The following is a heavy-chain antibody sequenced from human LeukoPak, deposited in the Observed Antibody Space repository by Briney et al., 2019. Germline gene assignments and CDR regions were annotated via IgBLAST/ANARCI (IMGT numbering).Heavy chain of an antibody. V-gene: IGHV3-48*04. CDR2: ITTCGSST. D-gene: IGHD6-19*01. Sequence: PGGSLRLSCAVSGFTFSAYAITWGRQSPGHGQGCVSHITTCGSSTSHADTVHCRFATSRDNTQNSTYPQMNSLRGEDTAVYYCARVRYDRGWYEYWGQGALVIVSS. CDR3: ARVRYDRGWYEY. J-gene: IGHJ4*02. CDR1: GFTFSAYA.